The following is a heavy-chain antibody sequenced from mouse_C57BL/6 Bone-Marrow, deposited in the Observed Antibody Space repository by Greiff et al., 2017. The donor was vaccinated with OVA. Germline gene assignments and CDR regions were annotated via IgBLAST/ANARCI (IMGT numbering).Heavy chain of an antibody. Sequence: QVQLQQSGAELVRPGASVTLSCKASGYTFTDYEMHWVKQTPVHGLEGIGANDPETGGTAYNQKFKGKDILTADKSSSTTYMELRSLTSEDTADYYSARGYSNYYAMDFWGQGTSVTVSS. J-gene: IGHJ4*01. CDR3: ARGYSNYYAMDF. D-gene: IGHD2-5*01. CDR1: GYTFTDYE. CDR2: NDPETGGT. V-gene: IGHV1-15*01.